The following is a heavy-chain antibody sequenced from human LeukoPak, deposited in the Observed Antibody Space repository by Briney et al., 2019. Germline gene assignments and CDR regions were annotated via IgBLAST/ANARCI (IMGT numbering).Heavy chain of an antibody. CDR2: AFYSGGT. CDR3: ARHITVTYDAFDL. D-gene: IGHD6-19*01. J-gene: IGHJ3*01. Sequence: SETLSLTCTVSGGSITGYYWSWIRQPPGKGLEWIGYAFYSGGTLYNPSVNSRVSISVDTSKTQFSLKLTSVTAADTAVYYCARHITVTYDAFDLWGRGTMVTVSS. CDR1: GGSITGYY. V-gene: IGHV4-59*08.